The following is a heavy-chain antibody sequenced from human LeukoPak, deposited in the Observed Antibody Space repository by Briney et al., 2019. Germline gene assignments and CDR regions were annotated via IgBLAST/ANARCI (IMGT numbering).Heavy chain of an antibody. Sequence: GGSLRLSCAASGFTFSSYWMIWVRQAPGKGLVYVSHMNTDGSTTNYVNSVKGRFTISRDNAKNTLYPQMDSLRAEDTAVYYCGRDNTGSVDYWGQGTLVTVSS. CDR1: GFTFSSYW. V-gene: IGHV3-74*01. CDR2: MNTDGSTT. D-gene: IGHD3-10*01. J-gene: IGHJ4*02. CDR3: GRDNTGSVDY.